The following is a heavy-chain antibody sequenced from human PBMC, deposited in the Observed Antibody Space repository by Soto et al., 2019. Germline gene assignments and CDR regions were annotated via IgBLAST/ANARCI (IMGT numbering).Heavy chain of an antibody. J-gene: IGHJ4*02. CDR2: INHSGST. V-gene: IGHV4-34*01. Sequence: QVQLQQWGAGLLKPSETLSLTCAVYGGSFSGYYWSWIRQPPGKGLEWIGEINHSGSTNYNPSLKRRVTISVDTSKNQFSLKLSSVTAADTAVYYCARGRDIVGASEHYADYWGQGTLVTVSS. CDR3: ARGRDIVGASEHYADY. CDR1: GGSFSGYY. D-gene: IGHD1-26*01.